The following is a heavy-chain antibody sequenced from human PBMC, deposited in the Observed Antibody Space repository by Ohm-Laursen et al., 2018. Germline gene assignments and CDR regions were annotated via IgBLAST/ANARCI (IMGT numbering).Heavy chain of an antibody. V-gene: IGHV3-23*01. CDR1: GFTFSSYA. CDR3: ARDRIAARRGDFDY. D-gene: IGHD6-6*01. Sequence: GSLRLSCAAPGFTFSSYAMSWVRQAPGKGLEWVSAISGSGGSTYYADSVKGRFTISRDNSKNTLYLQMNSLRAEDTAVYYCARDRIAARRGDFDYWGQGTLVTVSS. CDR2: ISGSGGST. J-gene: IGHJ4*02.